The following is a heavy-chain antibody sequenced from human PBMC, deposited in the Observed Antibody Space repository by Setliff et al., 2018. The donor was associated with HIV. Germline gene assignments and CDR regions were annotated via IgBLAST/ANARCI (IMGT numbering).Heavy chain of an antibody. Sequence: SVKVSCKASGGTFSSYSITWVRQAPGQGLEWMGGIIPIFNTANYAQKFQGRVTITADESTSTAYRELSSLGSEDTAVYYCARGSGGYRSGGSCYFGFGLALWGQGTTVTVSS. J-gene: IGHJ6*02. D-gene: IGHD2-15*01. CDR2: IIPIFNTA. V-gene: IGHV1-69*13. CDR1: GGTFSSYS. CDR3: ARGSGGYRSGGSCYFGFGLAL.